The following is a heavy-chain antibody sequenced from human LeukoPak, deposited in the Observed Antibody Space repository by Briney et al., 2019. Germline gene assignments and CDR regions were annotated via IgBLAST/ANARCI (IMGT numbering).Heavy chain of an antibody. V-gene: IGHV3-33*01. D-gene: IGHD2-2*01. Sequence: GGSLRLSCAASGFTFSSYGMHWVCQAPGKGLEWVAVIWYDGSNKYYADSVKGRFTISRDNSKNTLYLQMNSLRAEDTAVYYCARDGLIVVVPAATQGWFDPWGQGTLVTVSS. J-gene: IGHJ5*02. CDR3: ARDGLIVVVPAATQGWFDP. CDR2: IWYDGSNK. CDR1: GFTFSSYG.